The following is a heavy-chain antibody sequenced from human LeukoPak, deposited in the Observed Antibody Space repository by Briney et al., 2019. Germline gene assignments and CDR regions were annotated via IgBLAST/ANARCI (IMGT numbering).Heavy chain of an antibody. CDR2: ISSSSSYI. V-gene: IGHV3-21*01. D-gene: IGHD6-13*01. CDR1: GFTFGSYS. J-gene: IGHJ4*02. CDR3: AVAAAGTYDY. Sequence: GGSLRLSCAASGFTFGSYSMNWVRQAPGKGLEWVSSISSSSSYIYYADSVKGRFTISRDNAKNSLYLQMNSLRAEDTAVYYCAVAAAGTYDYWGQGTLVTVSS.